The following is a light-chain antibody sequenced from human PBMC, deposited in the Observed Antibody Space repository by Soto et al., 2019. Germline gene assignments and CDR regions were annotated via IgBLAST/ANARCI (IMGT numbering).Light chain of an antibody. J-gene: IGKJ4*01. V-gene: IGKV4-1*01. CDR1: QSGLYSSNNKDS. CDR2: WAS. CDR3: QQYLDLLT. Sequence: DIVMTQSPGSLAVSLGERATINCRSSQSGLYSSNNKDSIAWYQQKPGQPPRLLIYWASTRESGVTDRFSGSGSGTDFTLNISSLQAEDVAVYYCQQYLDLLTFGGGTKVEIK.